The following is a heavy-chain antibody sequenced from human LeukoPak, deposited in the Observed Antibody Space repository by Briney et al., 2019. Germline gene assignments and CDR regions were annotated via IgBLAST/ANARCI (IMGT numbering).Heavy chain of an antibody. V-gene: IGHV1-46*01. Sequence: ASVTVSCKASGYTFTSYYMHWVRQAPGQGLEWMGIINPSGGSTNYAQKFQGRVTMTRDMSTSTVYMELSSLRSEDTAVYYCARALGLPPDYYDSSGYYNLDYWGQGTLVTVSS. CDR1: GYTFTSYY. CDR3: ARALGLPPDYYDSSGYYNLDY. J-gene: IGHJ4*02. D-gene: IGHD3-22*01. CDR2: INPSGGST.